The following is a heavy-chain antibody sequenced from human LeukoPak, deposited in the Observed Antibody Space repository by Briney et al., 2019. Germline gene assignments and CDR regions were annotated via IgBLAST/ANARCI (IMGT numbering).Heavy chain of an antibody. D-gene: IGHD2-8*02. V-gene: IGHV3-30-3*02. J-gene: IGHJ4*02. Sequence: GSLRLSCAASGFTFSSYAMHWVRQAPGKGLEWVAVISYDGSNKYYADSVKGRFTISRDNSKNTLYLQMNSLRAEDTAVYYCAKLVSPWWWGYFDYWGQGTLVTVSS. CDR1: GFTFSSYA. CDR3: AKLVSPWWWGYFDY. CDR2: ISYDGSNK.